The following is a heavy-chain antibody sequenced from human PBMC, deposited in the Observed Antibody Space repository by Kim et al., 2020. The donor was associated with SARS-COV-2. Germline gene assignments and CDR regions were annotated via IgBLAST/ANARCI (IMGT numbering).Heavy chain of an antibody. Sequence: GGSLRLSCAASGFTFDNYAMNWVRQAPGKGLEWVSGISGSGVSTYYADTVKGRFTISRDNAKNTLYVQMNSLRAEDTAVYYCAKQANRDYYDNNGRQFDYWGQGTLVTVSS. D-gene: IGHD3-22*01. V-gene: IGHV3-23*01. CDR3: AKQANRDYYDNNGRQFDY. J-gene: IGHJ4*02. CDR1: GFTFDNYA. CDR2: ISGSGVST.